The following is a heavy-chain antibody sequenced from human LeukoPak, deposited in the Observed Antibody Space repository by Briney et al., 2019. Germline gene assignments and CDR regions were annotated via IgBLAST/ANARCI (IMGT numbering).Heavy chain of an antibody. CDR1: GFTFGSSA. Sequence: GGSLRLSCAASGFTFGSSAMSWVRQAPGKGLEWVAVISYDGSNKYYADSVKGRFTISRDNSKNTLYLQMNSLRAEDTAVYYCAKGYCSGGSCPLFDYWGQGTLVTVSS. V-gene: IGHV3-30*18. CDR2: ISYDGSNK. CDR3: AKGYCSGGSCPLFDY. J-gene: IGHJ4*02. D-gene: IGHD2-15*01.